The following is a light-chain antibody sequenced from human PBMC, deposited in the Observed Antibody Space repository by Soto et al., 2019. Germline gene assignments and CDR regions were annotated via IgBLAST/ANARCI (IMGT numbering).Light chain of an antibody. J-gene: IGKJ4*01. CDR3: QQYNHWPRMLS. CDR1: QSLTSN. Sequence: EILLTQSPVTLSVSPGARATLSCRASQSLTSNLAWYQQRPGQAPRLLIYDTSTRATEVPARFSGSGSGTEFHLTIASLQSEDFAVYYCQQYNHWPRMLSFGGGTRVEL. V-gene: IGKV3-15*01. CDR2: DTS.